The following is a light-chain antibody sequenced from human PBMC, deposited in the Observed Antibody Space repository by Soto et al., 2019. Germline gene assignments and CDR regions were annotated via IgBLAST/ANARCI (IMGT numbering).Light chain of an antibody. CDR2: KAS. J-gene: IGKJ5*01. Sequence: DIQMTQSPLSVSASVGDRVIISCRASQGIRIELGWYQQKPGKPPKLLIYKASSSESGVPSRFSGSGSGTEFTLTISSLQPDDFATYYCQQYNSYPITFGQGTRLEIK. CDR1: QGIRIE. V-gene: IGKV1-5*03. CDR3: QQYNSYPIT.